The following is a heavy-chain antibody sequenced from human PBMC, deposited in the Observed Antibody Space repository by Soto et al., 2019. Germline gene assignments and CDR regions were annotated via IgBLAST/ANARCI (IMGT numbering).Heavy chain of an antibody. CDR1: GYSFTSYW. V-gene: IGHV5-10-1*01. D-gene: IGHD3-22*01. J-gene: IGHJ4*02. Sequence: PGESLKISCKGSGYSFTSYWISWVRQMPGKGLEWMGRIDPSDSYTNYSPSFQGHVTISADKSISTAYLQWSSLKASDTAMYYCARSLTYYYDSGGYSPFDYWGQGTLVTVSS. CDR3: ARSLTYYYDSGGYSPFDY. CDR2: IDPSDSYT.